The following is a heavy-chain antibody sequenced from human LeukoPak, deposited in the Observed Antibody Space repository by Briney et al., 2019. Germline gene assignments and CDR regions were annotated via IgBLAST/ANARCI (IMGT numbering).Heavy chain of an antibody. V-gene: IGHV4-59*08. CDR1: GGSINSYY. Sequence: SETLSLTCTVSGGSINSYYWSWIRQPPGKGLEWIGYIYYSGSTNYNPSLKSRVTISVDTSKNQFSLKLSSVTAADTAVYYCARQEDIKYCSGGNCYSPGYWYFDLWGRGTLVTVSS. D-gene: IGHD2-15*01. CDR3: ARQEDIKYCSGGNCYSPGYWYFDL. J-gene: IGHJ2*01. CDR2: IYYSGST.